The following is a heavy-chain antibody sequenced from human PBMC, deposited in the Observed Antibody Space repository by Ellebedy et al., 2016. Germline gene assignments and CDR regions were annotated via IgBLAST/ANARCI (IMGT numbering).Heavy chain of an antibody. V-gene: IGHV3-64D*06. CDR1: GFPFSFYG. CDR2: ISNNGHST. Sequence: GESLKTSCAGSGFPFSFYGMYWVRQAPGKRLEYISSISNNGHSTYYADSVTGRFTISRDSSRKTLYLQMTSLTPEDTAIYYVSMVFDFWGQGTPVTVSS. CDR3: SMVFDF. J-gene: IGHJ4*02. D-gene: IGHD2-8*01.